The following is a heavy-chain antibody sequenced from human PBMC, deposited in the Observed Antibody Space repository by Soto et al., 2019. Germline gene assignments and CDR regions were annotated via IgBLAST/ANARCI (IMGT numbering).Heavy chain of an antibody. CDR1: GYIFNDYY. J-gene: IGHJ6*02. CDR3: ARDNYNYSGMDV. CDR2: INAYNGGA. V-gene: IGHV1-2*02. Sequence: ASVKVSCKASGYIFNDYYIHWVRQAPGQGLEWMGWINAYNGGANFAQEFQGRVTMTRDTSLSIVYMEVTRLTYDDTAVYYCARDNYNYSGMDVWGQGTTVTVSS.